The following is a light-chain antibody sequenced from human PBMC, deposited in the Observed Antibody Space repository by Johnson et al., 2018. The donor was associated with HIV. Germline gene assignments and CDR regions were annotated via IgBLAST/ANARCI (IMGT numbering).Light chain of an antibody. CDR2: ENN. Sequence: QSVLTQPPSVSAAPGQKVTISCSGSSSNIGNNYVSWYQQLPGTAPTLLIYENNKRPSGIPDRFSGSKSGTSTTLSITGLQTGAEAYYYCGGWDNSLSGVLFVFGTGTKVTVL. J-gene: IGLJ1*01. V-gene: IGLV1-51*02. CDR3: GGWDNSLSGVLFV. CDR1: SSNIGNNY.